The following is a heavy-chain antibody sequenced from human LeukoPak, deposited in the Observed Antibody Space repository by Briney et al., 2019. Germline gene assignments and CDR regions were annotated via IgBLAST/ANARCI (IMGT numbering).Heavy chain of an antibody. V-gene: IGHV3-30-3*01. J-gene: IGHJ4*02. Sequence: PGRSPRLSCAASGFTFSSYAVYWVRQTPGKGLEWVTVISNDGSNKYYADSVKGRFTVSRDNSRNTLFLEMNSLRTEDTSVYYCARSGCSSTTCSPEYWGQGTLVSVSS. D-gene: IGHD2-2*01. CDR3: ARSGCSSTTCSPEY. CDR1: GFTFSSYA. CDR2: ISNDGSNK.